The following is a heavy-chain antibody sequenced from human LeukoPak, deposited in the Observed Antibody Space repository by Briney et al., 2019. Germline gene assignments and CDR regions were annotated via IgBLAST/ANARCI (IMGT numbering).Heavy chain of an antibody. CDR1: GFTVSSNY. Sequence: GGSLRLSCAASGFTVSSNYMSWVRQAPGKGLEWVSAISGSGGSTYYADSVKGRFTISRDNSKNTLYLQMNSLRAEDTAVYYCAKLWRYSSGYFDYWGQGALVTVSS. D-gene: IGHD6-19*01. CDR2: ISGSGGST. J-gene: IGHJ4*02. V-gene: IGHV3-23*01. CDR3: AKLWRYSSGYFDY.